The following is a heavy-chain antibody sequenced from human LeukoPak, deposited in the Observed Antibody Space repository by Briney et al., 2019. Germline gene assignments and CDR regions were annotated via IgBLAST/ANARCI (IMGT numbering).Heavy chain of an antibody. CDR3: ARERGGIAVAGTLHFDY. Sequence: GASVKVSCKASGYTFTSYYMHWVRQAPGQGLEWMGWINPNSGGTNYAQKFQGRVTMTRDTSISTAYMELSRLRSDDTAVYYCARERGGIAVAGTLHFDYWGQGTLVTVSS. J-gene: IGHJ4*02. CDR2: INPNSGGT. V-gene: IGHV1-2*02. D-gene: IGHD6-19*01. CDR1: GYTFTSYY.